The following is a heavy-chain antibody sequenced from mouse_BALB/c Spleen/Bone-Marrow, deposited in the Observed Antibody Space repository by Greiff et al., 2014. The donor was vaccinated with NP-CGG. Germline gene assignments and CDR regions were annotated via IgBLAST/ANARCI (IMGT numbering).Heavy chain of an antibody. CDR2: IDPANGNT. Sequence: VHVKQSGAELVKPGASVKLSCTASGFNIKDTYMHWVKQRPEQGLEWIGRIDPANGNTKYDPKFQGRATITADTSSNTAYLQLSSLTSEDTAVYYCARTDYWGQGTTLTVSS. CDR3: ARTDY. V-gene: IGHV14-3*02. CDR1: GFNIKDTY. J-gene: IGHJ2*01.